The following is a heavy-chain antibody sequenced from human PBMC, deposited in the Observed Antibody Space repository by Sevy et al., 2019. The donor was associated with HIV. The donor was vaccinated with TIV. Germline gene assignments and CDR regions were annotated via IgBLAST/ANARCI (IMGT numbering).Heavy chain of an antibody. CDR2: IIPIFGTA. CDR3: ARYRSGYYTPRYLDY. J-gene: IGHJ4*02. CDR1: GGTFSSYA. D-gene: IGHD3-3*01. Sequence: ASLKVSCKASGGTFSSYAISWVRQAPGQGLEWMGGIIPIFGTANYAQKFQGRVTITADESTSTAYMELSSLRSEDTAVYYCARYRSGYYTPRYLDYWGQGTLVTVSS. V-gene: IGHV1-69*13.